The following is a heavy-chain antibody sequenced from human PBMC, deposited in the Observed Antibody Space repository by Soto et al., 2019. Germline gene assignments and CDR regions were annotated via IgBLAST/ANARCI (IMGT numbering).Heavy chain of an antibody. CDR3: ARGDVLRYFDWLLHNFDD. V-gene: IGHV1-2*04. CDR2: INPNSGGT. J-gene: IGHJ4*02. D-gene: IGHD3-9*01. Sequence: ASVKVSCKASGYTFTGYYMHWVRQAPGQGLEWMGWINPNSGGTNYAQKFQGWVTMTRDTSISTAYMELSRLRSDDTAVNYCARGDVLRYFDWLLHNFDDWGQGTLVTVSS. CDR1: GYTFTGYY.